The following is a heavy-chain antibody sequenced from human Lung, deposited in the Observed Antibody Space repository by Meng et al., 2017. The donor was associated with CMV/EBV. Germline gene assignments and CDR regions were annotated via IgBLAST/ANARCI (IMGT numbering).Heavy chain of an antibody. CDR2: MNPKSGGA. CDR3: AREGLVGDLRYFDL. CDR1: GYSFTDYH. V-gene: IGHV1-2*02. J-gene: IGHJ2*01. Sequence: QVPVGQCGAEVKKPGASVKVSCKGSGYSFTDYHIHWVRQAPGQGLEWMGWMNPKSGGANYAQKFQGRVTMTRDTSISTAYMELSRLRSDDTAVYYCAREGLVGDLRYFDLWGRGTLVTVSS. D-gene: IGHD3-16*01.